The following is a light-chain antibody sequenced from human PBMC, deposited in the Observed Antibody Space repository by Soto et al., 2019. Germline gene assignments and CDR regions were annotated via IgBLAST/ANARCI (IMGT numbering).Light chain of an antibody. V-gene: IGKV1-17*03. CDR2: EAS. Sequence: DIQMTQSPSAMSASVGDRVTITCRASQGIVKYFAWFQQKPGKAPKRLIYEASSLQSGVPARFSGRGSGTEFTLTTSSPQPEDSADYYYLQHYSYPLSFGGVTKVESK. J-gene: IGKJ4*01. CDR1: QGIVKY. CDR3: LQHYSYPLS.